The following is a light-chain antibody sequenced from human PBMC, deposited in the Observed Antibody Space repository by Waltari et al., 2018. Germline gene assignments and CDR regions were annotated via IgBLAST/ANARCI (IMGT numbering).Light chain of an antibody. J-gene: IGLJ2*01. V-gene: IGLV2-14*01. CDR3: SSYTRSGVV. CDR2: DVY. CDR1: GSDGGGYDY. Sequence: QSALTQPASVSGSPGQAIIISCTGTGSDGGGYDYVSWYQQYPGKAPRLIIYDVYNRPSGVSNRFSGSKSDNTASLTISGLQAEDESVYYCSSYTRSGVVFGGGTKLTVL.